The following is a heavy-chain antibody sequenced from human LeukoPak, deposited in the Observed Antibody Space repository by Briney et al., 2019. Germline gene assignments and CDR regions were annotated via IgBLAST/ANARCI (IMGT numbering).Heavy chain of an antibody. Sequence: SETLSLTCAVYGESFSGYDWNWVRQPPGKGLEWVGEFSQSGKTNYNSSLKSRVTILVDKSKSQFSLKLTSVTAADTAVYSCARGLWWEMIAYMDVWGKGTTVTVSS. CDR3: ARGLWWEMIAYMDV. CDR1: GESFSGYD. D-gene: IGHD2-21*01. J-gene: IGHJ6*03. V-gene: IGHV4-34*01. CDR2: FSQSGKT.